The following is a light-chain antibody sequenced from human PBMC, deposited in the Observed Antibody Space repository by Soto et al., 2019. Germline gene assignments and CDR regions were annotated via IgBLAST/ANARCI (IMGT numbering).Light chain of an antibody. Sequence: NFMLTQPHSVSESPGKTVTISCTRSSGSIGSNSVQWYRQRPGSAPTIVIYEDDQRPSGVPNRFAGSIDRSSNSASLTISGLQPEDEADYYCQSYDTNTVVFGGGTQVTVL. CDR1: SGSIGSNS. CDR2: EDD. V-gene: IGLV6-57*04. J-gene: IGLJ2*01. CDR3: QSYDTNTVV.